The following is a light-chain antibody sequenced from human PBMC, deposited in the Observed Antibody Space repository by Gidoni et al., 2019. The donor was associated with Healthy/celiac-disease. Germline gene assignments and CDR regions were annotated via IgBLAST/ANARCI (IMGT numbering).Light chain of an antibody. CDR1: NIGSKS. J-gene: IGLJ2*01. CDR2: DDS. V-gene: IGLV3-21*02. CDR3: QVWDSSSDHVV. Sequence: SDVLTQPPSVSVAPGQPARITCGGNNIGSKSVQWYQHKPGQAPVLVVYDDSDRPSGIPERFSGSNSGNTATLTISRVEAGDEADYYCQVWDSSSDHVVFGGGTKLTVL.